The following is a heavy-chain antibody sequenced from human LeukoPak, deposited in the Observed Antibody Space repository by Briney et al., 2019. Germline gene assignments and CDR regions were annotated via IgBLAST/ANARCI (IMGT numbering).Heavy chain of an antibody. CDR2: IYSSGST. J-gene: IGHJ4*02. V-gene: IGHV4-59*01. CDR1: GGSISSYY. Sequence: SETLSLTCTVSGGSISSYYWSWIRQPPGKGLEWIGYIYSSGSTNYNPSLKSRITISVDTSKNQFSLKLSSVTAADTAVYYCARFAYCGGHCWYYFDYWGQGTLVTVSS. CDR3: ARFAYCGGHCWYYFDY. D-gene: IGHD2-21*02.